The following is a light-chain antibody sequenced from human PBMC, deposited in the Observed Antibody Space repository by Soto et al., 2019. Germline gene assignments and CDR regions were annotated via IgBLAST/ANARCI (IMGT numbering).Light chain of an antibody. CDR1: SSDVDGYNY. CDR2: EVS. Sequence: QSALTQPASVSGSPGQSITISCTGTSSDVDGYNYVSWYQQHPGRAPKLMIYEVSNRPSGVSNRFSGSKSGNTASLTISGLQAEDEADYYCSSYTSGSTYVFGTGTKVTVL. CDR3: SSYTSGSTYV. J-gene: IGLJ1*01. V-gene: IGLV2-14*01.